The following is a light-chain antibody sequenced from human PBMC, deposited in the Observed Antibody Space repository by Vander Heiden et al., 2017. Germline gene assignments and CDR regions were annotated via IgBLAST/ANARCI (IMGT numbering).Light chain of an antibody. Sequence: QSALTQPASVSGAPGQSITISCTGTSSDVGGYNYVSWYQQHPGKAPKLMIYKVNNRPSGVSDRFSGSKSGNTASLTISGLQAEDEADYYCTSYTSSTTRVFGGGTNLTGL. CDR1: SSDVGGYNY. V-gene: IGLV2-14*01. CDR2: KVN. CDR3: TSYTSSTTRV. J-gene: IGLJ3*02.